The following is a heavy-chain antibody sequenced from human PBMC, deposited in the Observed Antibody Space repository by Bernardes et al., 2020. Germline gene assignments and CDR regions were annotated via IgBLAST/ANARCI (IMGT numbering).Heavy chain of an antibody. CDR1: GFTFSSFW. J-gene: IGHJ4*02. CDR2: IKQDGSEK. CDR3: ARDGSYLYY. D-gene: IGHD1-26*01. V-gene: IGHV3-7*03. Sequence: GGSLRLSCAASGFTFSSFWLSWVRQAPGKGLEWVANIKQDGSEKYYVDSVKGRFTISRDNAKNSLYLQINSLRAEDTAVYYCARDGSYLYYWGQGTLVTVSS.